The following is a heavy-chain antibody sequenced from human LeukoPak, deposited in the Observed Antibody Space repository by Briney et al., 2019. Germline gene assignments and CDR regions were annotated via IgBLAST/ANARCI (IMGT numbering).Heavy chain of an antibody. V-gene: IGHV3-7*04. D-gene: IGHD2-8*01. Sequence: GGSLRLSCVASGFTFSGYWMSWVRQAPGKGLEWVANIKPDGSDKYYVDSVKGRFTISRDNAKNSLYLQMNSLRAEDTAVYYCARGNGGTRDYWGQGTLVTVSS. J-gene: IGHJ4*02. CDR1: GFTFSGYW. CDR2: IKPDGSDK. CDR3: ARGNGGTRDY.